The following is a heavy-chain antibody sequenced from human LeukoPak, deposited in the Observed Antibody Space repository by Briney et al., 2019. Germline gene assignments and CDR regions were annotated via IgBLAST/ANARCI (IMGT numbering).Heavy chain of an antibody. CDR3: ARLGWLQLMPCDY. V-gene: IGHV3-20*04. CDR2: IHWNGGRT. D-gene: IGHD5-24*01. J-gene: IGHJ4*02. CDR1: GFTFDNYG. Sequence: GGSLRLSCAASGFTFDNYGINWVRQAPGKGLEWVSRIHWNGGRTGYADSVKGRFTISRDNAKNFLYLQMNSLRAEDTATYYCARLGWLQLMPCDYWGQGTLVTVSS.